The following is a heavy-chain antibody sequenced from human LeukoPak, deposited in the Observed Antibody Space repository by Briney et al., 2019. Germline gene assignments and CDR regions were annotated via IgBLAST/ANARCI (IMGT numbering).Heavy chain of an antibody. Sequence: SETLSLTCTVSGGSISTYYWSWIRQSRGKGLEWIGSIYYSGSTNYNPSLKSRVTISVGTSKNQFSLEQSSVTAADTAVYYCAVNLTRHTFDIWGQGTMVTVSS. J-gene: IGHJ3*02. CDR3: AVNLTRHTFDI. CDR2: IYYSGST. D-gene: IGHD1-1*01. CDR1: GGSISTYY. V-gene: IGHV4-59*08.